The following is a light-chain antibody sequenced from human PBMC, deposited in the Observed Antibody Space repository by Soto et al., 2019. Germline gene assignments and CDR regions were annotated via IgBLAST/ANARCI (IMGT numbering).Light chain of an antibody. CDR1: QSIVVW. CDR3: QQYHSYPWT. V-gene: IGKV1-5*03. Sequence: DIQMTQSPSTLYASVGDRVTITCRASQSIVVWLAWYQQKPGKAPKLLIYKASNLESGVPSRFSGSGSGTEFTLTISSLQPDDFATYYCQQYHSYPWTFGQGAEVEIK. J-gene: IGKJ1*01. CDR2: KAS.